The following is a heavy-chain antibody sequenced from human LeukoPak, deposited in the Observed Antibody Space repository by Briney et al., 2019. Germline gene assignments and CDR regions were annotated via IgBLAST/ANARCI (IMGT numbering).Heavy chain of an antibody. CDR3: ATDSYVSGSYYRLFY. CDR1: GFTFNNYW. V-gene: IGHV3-74*01. D-gene: IGHD3-10*01. CDR2: INSDGSRT. Sequence: GGSLRLSCAASGFTFNNYWMHWVRQVPGKGLVWVSRINSDGSRTNYVDSAKGRFTISRDNAKNTLYLQMNNLRAEDTAIYYCATDSYVSGSYYRLFYWGQGTLVTVSS. J-gene: IGHJ4*02.